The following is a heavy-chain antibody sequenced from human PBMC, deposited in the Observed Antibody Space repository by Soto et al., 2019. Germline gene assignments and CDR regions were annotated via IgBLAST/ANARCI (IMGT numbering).Heavy chain of an antibody. CDR2: ISAYNGNT. CDR3: ARDGKSSSWYEERWFDP. CDR1: GYTFTSYG. D-gene: IGHD6-13*01. Sequence: QVQLVQSGAEVKKPGASVKVSCKASGYTFTSYGISWVRQAPGQGLEWMGWISAYNGNTNYAQKLQGRVTMTTDTSXRXXYMELRSLRSDDTAVYYCARDGKSSSWYEERWFDPWGQGTLVTVSS. V-gene: IGHV1-18*01. J-gene: IGHJ5*02.